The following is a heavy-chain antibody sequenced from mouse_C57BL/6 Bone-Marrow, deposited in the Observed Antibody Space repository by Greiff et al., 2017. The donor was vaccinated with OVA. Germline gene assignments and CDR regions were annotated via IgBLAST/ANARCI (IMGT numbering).Heavy chain of an antibody. V-gene: IGHV1-55*01. CDR2: IYPGSGST. Sequence: QVQLQQPGAELVKPGASVKMSCKASGYTFTSYWITWVKQRPGQGLEWIGDIYPGSGSTNYNEKFKSKATLTVDTSSSTAYMQLSSLTSEDSAVYYCATFGTTVVANFDVWGTGTTVTVSS. CDR3: ATFGTTVVANFDV. D-gene: IGHD1-1*01. CDR1: GYTFTSYW. J-gene: IGHJ1*03.